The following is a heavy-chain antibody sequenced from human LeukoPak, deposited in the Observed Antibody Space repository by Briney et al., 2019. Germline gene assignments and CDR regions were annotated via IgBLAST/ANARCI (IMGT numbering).Heavy chain of an antibody. CDR2: ISGSGGST. CDR3: AKVIGPPYYYYGMDV. J-gene: IGHJ6*02. Sequence: GGSLRLSCAASGFTFSSYAMSWVRQAPGKGLEWVSAISGSGGSTYYADFVKGRFTISRDNSKNTLCLQMNSLRAEDTAVYYCAKVIGPPYYYYGMDVWGQGTTVTVSS. V-gene: IGHV3-23*01. CDR1: GFTFSSYA.